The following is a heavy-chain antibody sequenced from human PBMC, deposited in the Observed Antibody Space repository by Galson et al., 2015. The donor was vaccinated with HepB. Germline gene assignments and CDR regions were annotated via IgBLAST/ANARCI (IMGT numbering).Heavy chain of an antibody. CDR2: ISTNGANI. CDR1: GFTFSRHT. D-gene: IGHD2-15*01. Sequence: SLRLSCAASGFTFSRHTMSWVRQTPGQGLQWLSYISTNGANIHYADSVKGRFTVARDNAKNTMFLQMNSLRAEDTAVYYCATVLFCSGAYWAFVMWGQGTLLTVSS. V-gene: IGHV3-48*04. CDR3: ATVLFCSGAYWAFVM. J-gene: IGHJ3*02.